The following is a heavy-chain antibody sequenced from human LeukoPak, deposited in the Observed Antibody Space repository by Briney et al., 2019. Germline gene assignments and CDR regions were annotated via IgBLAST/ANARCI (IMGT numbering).Heavy chain of an antibody. CDR3: AIWCMVPTCLGYYYYMDV. J-gene: IGHJ6*03. V-gene: IGHV1-8*01. D-gene: IGHD2-8*01. CDR2: MNPNSGNT. Sequence: DSVKVSCKASGYTFTSYDINWVRQATGQGLEWMGWMNPNSGNTGYAQKFQGRVTMTRNTSISTAYMELSSLRSEDTAVYYCAIWCMVPTCLGYYYYMDVWGKGTTVTVSS. CDR1: GYTFTSYD.